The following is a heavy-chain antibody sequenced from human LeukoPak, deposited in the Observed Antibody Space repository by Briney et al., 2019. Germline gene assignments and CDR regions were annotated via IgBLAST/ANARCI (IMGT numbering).Heavy chain of an antibody. CDR2: IFHTGST. J-gene: IGHJ4*02. CDR1: GDSISSGGHY. CDR3: ARLPGIWNEYGRLEY. V-gene: IGHV4-31*11. Sequence: SETLSLTCAVSGDSISSGGHYWNWIRQRPGNGLEWIGYIFHTGSTYYNPSLKSRVTISVDTSKSQFSLKLSSVTAADTAVYYCARLPGIWNEYGRLEYWGQGALVTVSS. D-gene: IGHD1-1*01.